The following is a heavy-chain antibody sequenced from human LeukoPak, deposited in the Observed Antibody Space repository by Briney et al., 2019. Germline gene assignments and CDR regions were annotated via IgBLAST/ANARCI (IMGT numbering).Heavy chain of an antibody. Sequence: ASVKVSCKASGYTFTSYYMHWVRQAPGQGLEWMGMINPSGGSTSYAQKFQGRVTMTRDTSTSTVHMELSSLRSEDTAVYYCAREGVGATLYGWFDPWGQGTLVTVSS. D-gene: IGHD1-26*01. CDR3: AREGVGATLYGWFDP. V-gene: IGHV1-46*01. J-gene: IGHJ5*02. CDR1: GYTFTSYY. CDR2: INPSGGST.